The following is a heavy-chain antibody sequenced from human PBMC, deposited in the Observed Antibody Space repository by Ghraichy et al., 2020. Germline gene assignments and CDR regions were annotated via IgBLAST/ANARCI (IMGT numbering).Heavy chain of an antibody. CDR1: GGSFSGYY. CDR2: INHSGST. Sequence: SETLSLTCAVYGGSFSGYYWSWIRQPPGKGLEWIGEINHSGSTNYNPSLKSRVTISVDTSKNQFSLKLSSVTAADTAVYYCARDRAVIFWSGYYTRLDYWGQGTLVTVSS. D-gene: IGHD3-3*01. V-gene: IGHV4-34*01. CDR3: ARDRAVIFWSGYYTRLDY. J-gene: IGHJ4*02.